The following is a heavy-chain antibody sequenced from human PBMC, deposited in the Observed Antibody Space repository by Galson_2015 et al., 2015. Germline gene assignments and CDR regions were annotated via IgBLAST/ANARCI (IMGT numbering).Heavy chain of an antibody. V-gene: IGHV3-30-3*01. D-gene: IGHD1-1*01. CDR1: GFTFSSYA. CDR3: ARDRREGWNPREFDY. J-gene: IGHJ4*02. CDR2: ISYDGSDK. Sequence: SLRLSCAASGFTFSSYAMHWVRQAPGKGLEWVAIISYDGSDKYYADSVKGRFTISRDISKNTLYLQMNSLRAEDTALYYCARDRREGWNPREFDYWGQGTLVTVSS.